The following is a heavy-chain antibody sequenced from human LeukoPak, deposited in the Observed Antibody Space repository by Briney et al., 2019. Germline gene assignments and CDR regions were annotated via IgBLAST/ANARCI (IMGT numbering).Heavy chain of an antibody. CDR1: GYTFTSYG. Sequence: ASVKVSCKASGYTFTSYGISWVRQAPGQGLEWMGWISAYNGNTNYAQKLQGRVTMTTDTSTSTAYIELRSLRSDDTAVYYCARDRGHYDSSASHADAFDIWGQGAMVTVSS. J-gene: IGHJ3*02. V-gene: IGHV1-18*01. CDR2: ISAYNGNT. CDR3: ARDRGHYDSSASHADAFDI. D-gene: IGHD3-22*01.